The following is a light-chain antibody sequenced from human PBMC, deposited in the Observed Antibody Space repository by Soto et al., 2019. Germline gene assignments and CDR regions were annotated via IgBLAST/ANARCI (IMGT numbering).Light chain of an antibody. CDR3: QQSNNWPFT. CDR2: GAS. CDR1: QSIASN. Sequence: EIVITQSPATLSVSPGERATLTCRASQSIASNLAWYQQKPGQAPRLIIYGASTRATGITDRFSGSGSGTGFTLTISSLQSEDLAVYYCQQSNNWPFTLGPGTKVDI. J-gene: IGKJ3*01. V-gene: IGKV3-15*01.